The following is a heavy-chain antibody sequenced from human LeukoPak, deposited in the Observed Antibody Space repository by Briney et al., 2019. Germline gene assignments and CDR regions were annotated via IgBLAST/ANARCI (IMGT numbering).Heavy chain of an antibody. CDR2: IIPILGIA. V-gene: IGHV1-69*04. J-gene: IGHJ4*02. CDR3: AREVVPAAGGFDY. Sequence: SVKVSCKASGGTFSSYAISWVRQAPGQGLEWMGRIIPILGIANYAQKFQGRVTITADKSTSTAYMELSSLRSEDTAVYYCAREVVPAAGGFDYWGQGTLVTVSS. D-gene: IGHD2-2*01. CDR1: GGTFSSYA.